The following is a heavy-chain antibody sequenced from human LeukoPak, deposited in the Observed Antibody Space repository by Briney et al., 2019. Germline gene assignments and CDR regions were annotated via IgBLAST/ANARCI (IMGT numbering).Heavy chain of an antibody. V-gene: IGHV3-21*01. D-gene: IGHD6-19*01. CDR1: GFTFSSYS. CDR2: ISSSSSYI. Sequence: GGSLRLSCAASGFTFSSYSMNWVRQAPGKGLEWVSSISSSSSYIYSAVSLKGRFTISRDNAKNSLYLQMNSLRVEDTAVYYCTRDSGRFRLDYWGQGILVTVSS. J-gene: IGHJ4*02. CDR3: TRDSGRFRLDY.